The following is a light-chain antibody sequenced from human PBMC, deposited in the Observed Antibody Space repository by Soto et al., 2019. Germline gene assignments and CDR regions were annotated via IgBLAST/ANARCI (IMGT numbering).Light chain of an antibody. CDR3: QKYDSAPLFT. CDR1: QGISNY. CDR2: AAS. Sequence: DIQMTQSPSSLSASVGDRVTITCRASQGISNYVAWYQQRPGKAPKLLIYAASTLQSGVPSRFSGSESGTDFTLTISCLQPEDVATYYCQKYDSAPLFTFGPGTKVEIK. J-gene: IGKJ3*01. V-gene: IGKV1-27*01.